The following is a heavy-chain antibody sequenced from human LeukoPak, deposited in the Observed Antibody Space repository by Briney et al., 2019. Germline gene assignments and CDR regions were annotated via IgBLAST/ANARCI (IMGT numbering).Heavy chain of an antibody. V-gene: IGHV4-39*01. CDR1: GGSISSSSDY. CDR3: VRGRLYVTGEQPHFFDY. J-gene: IGHJ4*02. D-gene: IGHD7-27*01. CDR2: IYYSGST. Sequence: SETLSLTCTVSGGSISSSSDYWGWIRQPPGKGLEWIGSIYYSGSTYYNPSLKSRVTISVDTSKNQFSLKLSSVTAADTAVYYCVRGRLYVTGEQPHFFDYWGQGILVTVSS.